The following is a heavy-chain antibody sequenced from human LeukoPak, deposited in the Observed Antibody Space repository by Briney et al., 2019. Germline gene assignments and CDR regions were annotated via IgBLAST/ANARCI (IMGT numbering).Heavy chain of an antibody. V-gene: IGHV3-74*01. J-gene: IGHJ5*02. CDR1: GFTFSSYW. Sequence: GGSLRLSCAASGFTFSSYWMHWVRQAPGKGLVWVSRIKNDGSSTSYADSVKGRFTISRDNAKNTLYLQMNSLRVEDTAMYYCTKSDWFDPWGQGTLVIVSS. CDR2: IKNDGSST. CDR3: TKSDWFDP.